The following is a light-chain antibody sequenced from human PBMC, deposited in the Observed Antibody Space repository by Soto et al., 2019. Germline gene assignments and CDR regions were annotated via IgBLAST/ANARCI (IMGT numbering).Light chain of an antibody. CDR2: AAS. Sequence: DIQMTQSPTSLSASVGDRVTITCRASQGIRTFVAWYQQKPGKAPKLLIYAASTLQSGVPSRFSGSRSGTDFTLTINSLQPEDVATYSCQKYSSVPVFGPGTKVEIK. CDR3: QKYSSVPV. V-gene: IGKV1-27*01. J-gene: IGKJ3*01. CDR1: QGIRTF.